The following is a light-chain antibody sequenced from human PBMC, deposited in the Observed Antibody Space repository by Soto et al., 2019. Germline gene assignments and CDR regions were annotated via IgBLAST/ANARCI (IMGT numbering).Light chain of an antibody. CDR2: DAS. V-gene: IGKV1-5*01. CDR1: QNINSW. CDR3: QQYNTYSIT. Sequence: DTQMTQSPSTLSASVGDRVTITCRASQNINSWLAWYQQKAGKAPNLLIYDASSLESGVPSRFSGCRSGTEFTLTISSLQPDDFATYYCQQYNTYSITLGQGTRLEIK. J-gene: IGKJ5*01.